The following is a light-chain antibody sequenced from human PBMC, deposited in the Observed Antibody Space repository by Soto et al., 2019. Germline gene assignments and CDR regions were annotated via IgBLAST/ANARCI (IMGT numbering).Light chain of an antibody. V-gene: IGLV2-14*01. CDR2: DVS. J-gene: IGLJ2*01. CDR1: SGDIGTYNY. CDR3: SSYTSSSTLV. Sequence: QSALTQPASVSGSPGQSITISCTGTSGDIGTYNYVSWYQQHPGKAPKLMIYDVSNRPSWVSNCFSGSKSGNTASLTISGLQAEDEAEYYCSSYTSSSTLVFGGGTKLTVL.